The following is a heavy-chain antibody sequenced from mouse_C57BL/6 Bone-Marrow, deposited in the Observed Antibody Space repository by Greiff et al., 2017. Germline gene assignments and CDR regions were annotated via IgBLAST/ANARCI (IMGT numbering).Heavy chain of an antibody. Sequence: EVKLVESGGGLVKPGGSLKLSCAASGFPFSDYRMHWVRQAPEKGLEWVAYISSGSITIYYAVTVKGRFTISRDNAKNTLFLQMTSLRSEDTGMYYCARGEYKYEGAWFAYWGQGTLVTGSA. CDR2: ISSGSITI. CDR1: GFPFSDYR. V-gene: IGHV5-17*01. D-gene: IGHD2-14*01. J-gene: IGHJ3*01. CDR3: ARGEYKYEGAWFAY.